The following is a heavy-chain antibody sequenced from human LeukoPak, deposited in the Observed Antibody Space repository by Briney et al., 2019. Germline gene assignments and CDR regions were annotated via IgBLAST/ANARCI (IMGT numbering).Heavy chain of an antibody. V-gene: IGHV3-11*01. CDR1: GFTFSDYY. J-gene: IGHJ2*01. CDR2: ISSSGSTI. Sequence: GGSLRLSCAASGFTFSDYYMSWIRQAPGKGLEWVSYISSSGSTIYYADSVKGRFTISRDNAKSSLYLQMNSLRAEDTAVYYCARDRAQYCSSTSCQDWFDPWGRGTLVAVSA. CDR3: ARDRAQYCSSTSCQDWFDP. D-gene: IGHD2-2*01.